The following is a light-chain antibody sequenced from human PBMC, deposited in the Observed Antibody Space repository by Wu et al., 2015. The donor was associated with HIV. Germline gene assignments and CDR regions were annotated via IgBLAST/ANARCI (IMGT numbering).Light chain of an antibody. CDR3: QQYSDSPRT. J-gene: IGKJ1*01. CDR2: GAT. V-gene: IGKV3-20*01. Sequence: EVVLTQSPGTLSLSPGERATLSCRSSQTVTSSYLAWYQQKPGQAPRLLIYGATSRATGIPDRFSGSGSEKDFTLTISRVEPEDFAVYYCQQYSDSPRTFGQGTKVEFK. CDR1: QTVTSSY.